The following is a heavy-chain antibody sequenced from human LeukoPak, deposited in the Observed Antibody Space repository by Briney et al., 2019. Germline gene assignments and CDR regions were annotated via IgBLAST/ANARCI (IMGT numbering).Heavy chain of an antibody. Sequence: SETLSLTCTVSGGSISSYYWSWIRQPAGKGLEWIGRIYTSGSTNYNPSLKSRVTMSVDTSKNQFSLKLSSVTAADTAVYYCARIRAPSRASWGRGAFDIWGQGTMVTVSS. V-gene: IGHV4-4*07. CDR3: ARIRAPSRASWGRGAFDI. CDR2: IYTSGST. CDR1: GGSISSYY. J-gene: IGHJ3*02. D-gene: IGHD3-10*01.